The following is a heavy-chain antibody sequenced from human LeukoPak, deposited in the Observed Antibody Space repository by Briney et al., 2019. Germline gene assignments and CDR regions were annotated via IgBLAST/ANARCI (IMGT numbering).Heavy chain of an antibody. J-gene: IGHJ4*02. CDR2: INPNSGGT. Sequence: ASVKVSCKASGYTFTGYYMHWVRQAPGQGLEWMGWINPNSGGTNYAQKFQGRVTMTRDTSISTAYMELSRLRSGDTAVYYCARDHGTKQLVGTNYWGQGTLVTVSS. D-gene: IGHD6-6*01. V-gene: IGHV1-2*02. CDR3: ARDHGTKQLVGTNY. CDR1: GYTFTGYY.